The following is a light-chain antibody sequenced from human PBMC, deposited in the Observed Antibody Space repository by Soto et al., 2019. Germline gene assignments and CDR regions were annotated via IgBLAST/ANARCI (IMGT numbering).Light chain of an antibody. J-gene: IGKJ1*01. CDR2: DAS. CDR1: QSISSW. Sequence: DIQMTQSPSTLSASVGDRVTITCRASQSISSWLAWYQQKPGKAPKLLIHDASSLESGVTSRFSGSGSGKEFTLTRSSLQRVDFATDYCQQYNSPSWTFGQGTKVQIK. CDR3: QQYNSPSWT. V-gene: IGKV1-5*01.